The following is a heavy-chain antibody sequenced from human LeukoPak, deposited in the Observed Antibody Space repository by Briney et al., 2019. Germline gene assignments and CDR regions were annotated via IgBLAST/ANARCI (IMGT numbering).Heavy chain of an antibody. CDR1: GFTFTSYS. J-gene: IGHJ6*02. CDR3: AREVRRGDYYGMDV. CDR2: ISGGGGST. Sequence: GGSLRLSCAASGFTFTSYSMYWVRQAPGKGLEWVSTISGGGGSTYYADSVKGRFTISRDNSKNTLYLQVNSLRAEDTAVYYCAREVRRGDYYGMDVWGQGTTVTVSS. D-gene: IGHD3-10*01. V-gene: IGHV3-23*01.